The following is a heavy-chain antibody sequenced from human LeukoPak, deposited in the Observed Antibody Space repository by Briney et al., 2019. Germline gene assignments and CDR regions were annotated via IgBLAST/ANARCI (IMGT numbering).Heavy chain of an antibody. CDR2: INPEESEK. V-gene: IGHV3-7*01. Sequence: GGSLRLSCSTSGFTYSTYLIGWVRQTPGKGLEWVAHINPEESEKNYINSVKGRFTISRDNAKNSLYLQMNSLTDEDTAVYYCVRDKVNGARTGSLFDYWGQGTLVTVSS. CDR1: GFTYSTYL. J-gene: IGHJ4*02. CDR3: VRDKVNGARTGSLFDY. D-gene: IGHD2-8*01.